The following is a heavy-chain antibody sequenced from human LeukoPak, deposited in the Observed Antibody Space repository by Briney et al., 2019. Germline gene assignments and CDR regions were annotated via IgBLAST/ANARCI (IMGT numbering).Heavy chain of an antibody. CDR3: ARVGGYHSSSYYRFDFDY. Sequence: GGSLRLSCAASGFTFSSYAMSWVRQAPGKGLEWVSAISGSGGSTYYADSVKGRFTISRDNSKNTLYLQMNSLRAEDTAVYYCARVGGYHSSSYYRFDFDYWGQGTLVTVSS. D-gene: IGHD3-22*01. J-gene: IGHJ4*02. CDR1: GFTFSSYA. CDR2: ISGSGGST. V-gene: IGHV3-23*01.